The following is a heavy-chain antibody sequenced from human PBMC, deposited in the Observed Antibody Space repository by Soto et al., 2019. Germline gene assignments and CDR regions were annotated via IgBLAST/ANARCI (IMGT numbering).Heavy chain of an antibody. CDR1: GYPFTGYY. J-gene: IGHJ1*01. D-gene: IGHD2-21*02. CDR2: INPDSGDT. V-gene: IGHV1-2*02. CDR3: ARVGGSSYCGGDCYYV. Sequence: GASVKVSCKASGYPFTGYYIHWVRQAPGQGLEWVGWINPDSGDTNYAQKFQGRVTMTRDTSISTVYMDLSSLRSDDTAVYYCARVGGSSYCGGDCYYVWAQGTLVTVSS.